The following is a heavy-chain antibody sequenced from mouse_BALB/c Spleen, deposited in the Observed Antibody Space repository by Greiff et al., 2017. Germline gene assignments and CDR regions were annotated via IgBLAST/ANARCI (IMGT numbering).Heavy chain of an antibody. CDR3: AREVRCAY. V-gene: IGHV3-2*02. CDR2: ISYSGST. J-gene: IGHJ3*01. CDR1: GYSITSDYA. D-gene: IGHD2-14*01. Sequence: DVQLQESGPGLVKPSQSLSLTCTVTGYSITSDYAWNWIRQFPGNTLEWMGYISYSGSTSYNPSLKSRISITRDTSKNQFFLQLNSVTTEDTATYYCAREVRCAYWGQGTLVTVSA.